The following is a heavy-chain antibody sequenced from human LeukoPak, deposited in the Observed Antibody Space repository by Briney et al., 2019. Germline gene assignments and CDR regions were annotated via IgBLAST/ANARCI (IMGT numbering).Heavy chain of an antibody. J-gene: IGHJ4*02. CDR1: GGSFSGYY. CDR3: ARAGSGWYGLRFDY. V-gene: IGHV4-34*01. D-gene: IGHD6-19*01. Sequence: SETLSLTCAVYGGSFSGYYWSWIRQPPGKGLEWIGEINHSGSTNYNPSLKSRVTISVDTSKNQFSLKLSSVTAADTAVYYCARAGSGWYGLRFDYWGQGTLVTVSS. CDR2: INHSGST.